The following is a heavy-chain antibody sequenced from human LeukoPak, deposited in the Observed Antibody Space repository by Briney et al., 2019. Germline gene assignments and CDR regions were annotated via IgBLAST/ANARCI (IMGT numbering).Heavy chain of an antibody. V-gene: IGHV3-66*01. CDR1: GFTVSSNY. D-gene: IGHD3-10*01. Sequence: QPGGSLRLSCAASGFTVSSNYMSWVRQAPGKGLEWVSVIYSGGSTYYADSVKGRFTISRDNSKNTLYLQMNSLRAEDTAVYYCARESFSPSNRLMVRGPRWGQGTLVTVSS. J-gene: IGHJ4*02. CDR2: IYSGGST. CDR3: ARESFSPSNRLMVRGPR.